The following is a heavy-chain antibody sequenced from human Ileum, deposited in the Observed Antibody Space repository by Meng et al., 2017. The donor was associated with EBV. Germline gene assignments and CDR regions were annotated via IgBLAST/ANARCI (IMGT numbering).Heavy chain of an antibody. J-gene: IGHJ4*02. D-gene: IGHD3-22*01. V-gene: IGHV4-30-4*01. CDR2: IYKSGST. CDR1: GGSISSGGYY. Sequence: QVHRQEAGQGLVKPSQTLSLTCAVSGGSISSGGYYWSWIRQPPGKGLEWIGYIYKSGSTYYNPSLTSRVTISVDTSKNQFFLKLGSVTAADTGVYYCARGGDTSGYSLDYWGQGILVTVSS. CDR3: ARGGDTSGYSLDY.